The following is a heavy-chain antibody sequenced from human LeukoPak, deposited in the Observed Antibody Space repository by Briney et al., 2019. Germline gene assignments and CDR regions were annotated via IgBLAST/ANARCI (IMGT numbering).Heavy chain of an antibody. J-gene: IGHJ4*02. CDR1: GYTFTSYY. V-gene: IGHV1-46*01. CDR2: INPSGGST. D-gene: IGHD6-13*01. Sequence: ASVKVSCKASGYTFTSYYMHWVRQAPGQGLEWMGIINPSGGSTSYAQKFQGRVTMTRDTSTSTVYMELSSLRSEDTAVYYCAGDPVDSSSWMHYFDYWGQGTLVTVSS. CDR3: AGDPVDSSSWMHYFDY.